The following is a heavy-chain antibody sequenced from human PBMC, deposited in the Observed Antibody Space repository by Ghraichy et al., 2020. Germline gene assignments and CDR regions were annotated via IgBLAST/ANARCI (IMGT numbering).Heavy chain of an antibody. CDR2: ISAGGGT. V-gene: IGHV3-23*01. CDR3: AKTTFGDVFDY. Sequence: GESLNISCAASGFTFSSYAMSWVRQAPGKGLEWVSTISAGGGTYYADSVKGRFTISRDNSKNTLYLQMNSLRAEDTAVCYCAKTTFGDVFDYWGQGTLVTVSS. J-gene: IGHJ4*02. CDR1: GFTFSSYA. D-gene: IGHD3-10*01.